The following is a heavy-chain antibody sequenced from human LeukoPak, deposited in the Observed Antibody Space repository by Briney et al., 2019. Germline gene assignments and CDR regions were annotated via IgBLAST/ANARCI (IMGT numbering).Heavy chain of an antibody. CDR2: INHSGST. V-gene: IGHV4-34*01. Sequence: PSETLSLTCAVYGGSFSGYYWSWIRQPPRKGLEWVGEINHSGSTNNNQPLKSRVTISVDTSNSQYSLKLSSVTAADTAVYYCARGIAVADFSLWGQGTLVTVSS. D-gene: IGHD6-19*01. J-gene: IGHJ4*02. CDR3: ARGIAVADFSL. CDR1: GGSFSGYY.